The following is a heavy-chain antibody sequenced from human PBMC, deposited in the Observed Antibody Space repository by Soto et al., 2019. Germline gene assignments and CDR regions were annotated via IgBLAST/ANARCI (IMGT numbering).Heavy chain of an antibody. V-gene: IGHV1-18*01. J-gene: IGHJ3*02. CDR2: IIAYNGNT. CDR3: ARGYGDALNDAFDI. D-gene: IGHD4-17*01. CDR1: GYTFTSYG. Sequence: ASVKVSCKASGYTFTSYGISWVRQAPGQGLEWMGSIIAYNGNTNYAQKLQGRVTMTTDTSTSTAYMELRSVRSDDTAVYYCARGYGDALNDAFDIWGPGTMVTVSS.